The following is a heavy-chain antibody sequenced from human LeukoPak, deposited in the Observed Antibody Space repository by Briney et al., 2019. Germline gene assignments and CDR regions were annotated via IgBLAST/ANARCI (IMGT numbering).Heavy chain of an antibody. D-gene: IGHD3-22*01. CDR3: ARGGYYYDSSGYYYPFDY. CDR2: IYSGGST. CDR1: GFTVSSNY. V-gene: IGHV3-53*01. J-gene: IGHJ4*02. Sequence: GSLRLSCAASGFTVSSNYMSWVRQAPGKGLEWVSVIYSGGSTYYADSVKGRFTISRDNSKNTLYLQMNSLRAEDTAVYYCARGGYYYDSSGYYYPFDYWGQGTLVTVSS.